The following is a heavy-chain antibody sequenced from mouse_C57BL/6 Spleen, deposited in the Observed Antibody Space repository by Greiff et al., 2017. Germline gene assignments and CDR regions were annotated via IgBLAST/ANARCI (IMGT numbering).Heavy chain of an antibody. J-gene: IGHJ2*01. CDR3: ARNYDYERFDY. Sequence: QVQLQQSGAELVKPGASVTMSCKASGYTFTTYPIEWMKQNHGKSLAWIGNFHPYYDDTKSNEKFKGKATLTAEKSSSTVYLELSRLTSDDSGVDYCARNYDYERFDYWGKGTTLTVSS. D-gene: IGHD2-4*01. V-gene: IGHV1-47*01. CDR1: GYTFTTYP. CDR2: FHPYYDDT.